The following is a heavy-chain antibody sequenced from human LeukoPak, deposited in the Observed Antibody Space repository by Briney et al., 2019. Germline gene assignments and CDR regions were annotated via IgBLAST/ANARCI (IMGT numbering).Heavy chain of an antibody. CDR3: ARAYCSSTSCYFGY. J-gene: IGHJ4*02. V-gene: IGHV4-34*01. Sequence: SETLSLTCAVYGGSFSSYYWSWIRQPPGKGLEWIGEINHSGCTNYNPSLKSRVTISVDTSKNQFSLKLSSVTAADTAVYYCARAYCSSTSCYFGYWGQGTLVTVSS. D-gene: IGHD2-2*01. CDR1: GGSFSSYY. CDR2: INHSGCT.